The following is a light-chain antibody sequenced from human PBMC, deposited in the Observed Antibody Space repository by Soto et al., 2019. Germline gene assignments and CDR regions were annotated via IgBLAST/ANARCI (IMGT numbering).Light chain of an antibody. CDR2: AAS. CDR1: QGISNY. Sequence: DIQMTQSPSSLSASVGDRVTITCRASQGISNYLAWYQQKPGKVPKLLIYAASTLQSGAPSRFRGSGAGTDITLTISSLQPEDVATYYCQKYNSAPPFTFGRGTKVDI. V-gene: IGKV1-27*01. CDR3: QKYNSAPPFT. J-gene: IGKJ3*01.